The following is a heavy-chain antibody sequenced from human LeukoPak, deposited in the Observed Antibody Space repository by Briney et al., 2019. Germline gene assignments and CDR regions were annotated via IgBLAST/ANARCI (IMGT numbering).Heavy chain of an antibody. J-gene: IGHJ5*02. CDR1: GYTFTSYG. V-gene: IGHV1-18*01. CDR2: ISAYNGNT. D-gene: IGHD3-10*01. CDR3: ARDSFWFGELSFDP. Sequence: ASVKVSCKASGYTFTSYGISWVRQAPGQGLEWMGWISAYNGNTNYAQKLQGRVTMTTDTSTSTAYMELRSLRSDDTAVYYCARDSFWFGELSFDPWGQGTLVTVSS.